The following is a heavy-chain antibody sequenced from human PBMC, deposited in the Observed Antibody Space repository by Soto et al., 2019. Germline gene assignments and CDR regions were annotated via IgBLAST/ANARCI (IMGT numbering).Heavy chain of an antibody. CDR2: ISGSGGST. CDR3: AKGIVYYYDSSGYFAY. Sequence: TGGSLRLSCAASGFTFRSYAMSWVRQAPGKGLEWVSAISGSGGSTYYADSVKGRFTISRDNSKNTLYLQMNSLRAEDTAVYYCAKGIVYYYDSSGYFAYWGQGTPVTVPQ. D-gene: IGHD3-22*01. V-gene: IGHV3-23*01. CDR1: GFTFRSYA. J-gene: IGHJ4*02.